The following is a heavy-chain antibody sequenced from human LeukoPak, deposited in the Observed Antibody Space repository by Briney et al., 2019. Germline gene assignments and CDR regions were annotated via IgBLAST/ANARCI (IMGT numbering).Heavy chain of an antibody. CDR2: INSDGSST. Sequence: GGSLRLSCAASGSTFSSYWMHWVRQAPGKGLVWVSRINSDGSSTSYADSVKGRFTISRDNAKNTLYLQMNSLRAEDTAVYYCARVSKGGYCSGGSCYNWFDPWGQGTLVTVSS. CDR3: ARVSKGGYCSGGSCYNWFDP. D-gene: IGHD2-15*01. V-gene: IGHV3-74*01. J-gene: IGHJ5*02. CDR1: GSTFSSYW.